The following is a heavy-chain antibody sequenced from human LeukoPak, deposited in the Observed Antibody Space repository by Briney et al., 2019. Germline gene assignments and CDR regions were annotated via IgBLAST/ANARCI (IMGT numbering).Heavy chain of an antibody. J-gene: IGHJ6*02. CDR2: IYHSGST. CDR3: ARDGRRSHGSGIQRGHYYYGTDV. Sequence: KASETLSLTCTVSGGSISSGGYYWSWIRQPPGKGLEWIGYIYHSGSTYYNPSLKSRVTISVDRSKNQFSLKLSSVTAADTAVYYCARDGRRSHGSGIQRGHYYYGTDVWGQGTTVTVSS. V-gene: IGHV4-30-2*01. D-gene: IGHD3-10*01. CDR1: GGSISSGGYY.